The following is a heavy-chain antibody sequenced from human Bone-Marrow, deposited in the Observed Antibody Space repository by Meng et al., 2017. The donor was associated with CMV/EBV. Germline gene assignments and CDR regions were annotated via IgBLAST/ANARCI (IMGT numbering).Heavy chain of an antibody. CDR1: GYTFTGYY. CDR2: INPNSGGT. V-gene: IGHV1-2*02. Sequence: ASVKVSCKASGYTFTGYYMYWVRQAPGQGLEWMGWINPNSGGTNYAQKFQGRVTMTRDTSISTAYTELSSLRSDDTAVYYCARRIGGSFHYGMDVWGQGTTVTVSS. J-gene: IGHJ6*01. D-gene: IGHD1-26*01. CDR3: ARRIGGSFHYGMDV.